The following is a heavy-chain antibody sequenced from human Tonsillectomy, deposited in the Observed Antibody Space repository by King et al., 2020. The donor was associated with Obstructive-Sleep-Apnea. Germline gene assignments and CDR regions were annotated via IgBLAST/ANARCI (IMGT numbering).Heavy chain of an antibody. CDR1: GFIFTKAW. D-gene: IGHD6-19*01. CDR3: TTAYSAGWWFDY. V-gene: IGHV3-15*01. Sequence: VQLVESGGGFIKSGGSLSLSCAASGFIFTKAWMSWVRQAPGKGLEGVGRVKSKIDGGKTDYAAPVKGRFSISRDDSKNTLYLEMNSLKTEDTAVYYCTTAYSAGWWFDYWGQGALVTVSS. J-gene: IGHJ4*02. CDR2: VKSKIDGGKT.